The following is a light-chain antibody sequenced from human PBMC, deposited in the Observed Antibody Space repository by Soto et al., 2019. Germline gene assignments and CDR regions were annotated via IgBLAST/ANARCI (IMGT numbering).Light chain of an antibody. Sequence: EIVMTQSPGTLSVSPGERATLSCRTSQSVSSNLAWYQRKPDQAPSLLIYGASPRADGVPARFSGSGSGTDFTLTISRLEDEDAALCFRRQYPHWPRTFGQGTKLEIK. J-gene: IGKJ2*01. CDR3: RQYPHWPRT. CDR1: QSVSSN. V-gene: IGKV3-15*01. CDR2: GAS.